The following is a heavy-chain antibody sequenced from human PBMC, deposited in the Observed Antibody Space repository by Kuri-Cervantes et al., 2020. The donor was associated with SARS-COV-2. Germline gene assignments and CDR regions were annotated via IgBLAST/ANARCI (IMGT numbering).Heavy chain of an antibody. CDR1: GFTFSNAW. CDR2: VRGKANNYAT. V-gene: IGHV3-73*01. CDR3: TTLIDY. J-gene: IGHJ4*02. Sequence: GESLKISCAASGFTFSNAWMSWVRQASGKGLEWVGRVRGKANNYATAYAVSVKGRFTISRDDSKNMAYLQMSSLKTEDTAVYYCTTLIDYWGQGALVTVSS.